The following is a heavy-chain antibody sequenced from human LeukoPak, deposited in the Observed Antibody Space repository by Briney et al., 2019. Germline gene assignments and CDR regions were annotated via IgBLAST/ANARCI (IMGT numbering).Heavy chain of an antibody. CDR1: GCTFTGYY. Sequence: VASVKVSCKASGCTFTGYYMHWVRQAPGQGLEWMGRINPNSGGTNYAQKFQGRVTMTRDTSISTAYMELSRLRSDDTAVYYCARARRDGYNGKDYWGQGTLVTVSS. CDR2: INPNSGGT. CDR3: ARARRDGYNGKDY. J-gene: IGHJ4*02. V-gene: IGHV1-2*06. D-gene: IGHD5-24*01.